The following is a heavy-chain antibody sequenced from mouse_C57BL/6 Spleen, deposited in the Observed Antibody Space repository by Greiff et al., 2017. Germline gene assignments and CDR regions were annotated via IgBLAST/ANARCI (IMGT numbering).Heavy chain of an antibody. J-gene: IGHJ4*01. Sequence: EVQLQESGPGLVKPSQSLSLTCSVTGYSITSGYYWNWIRQFPGNKLEWMGYISYDGSNNYNPSLKNRISITRDTSKNQFFLKLNSVTTEDTATYYCARDYDGYSYAMDYWGQGTSVTVSS. D-gene: IGHD2-3*01. CDR3: ARDYDGYSYAMDY. V-gene: IGHV3-6*01. CDR2: ISYDGSN. CDR1: GYSITSGYY.